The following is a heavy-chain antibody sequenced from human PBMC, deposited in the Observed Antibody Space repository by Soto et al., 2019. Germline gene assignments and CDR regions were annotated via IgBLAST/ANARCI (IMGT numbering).Heavy chain of an antibody. V-gene: IGHV3-9*01. CDR3: AKDMYSSPRRPGFDY. CDR1: GFTFDDYA. Sequence: GGSLRLSCAASGFTFDDYAMHWVRQAPGKGLEWVSGISWNSGSIGYADSVKGRFTISRDNAKNSLYLQMNSLRAEDTALYYCAKDMYSSPRRPGFDYWGQGTLVTVSS. CDR2: ISWNSGSI. D-gene: IGHD6-13*01. J-gene: IGHJ4*02.